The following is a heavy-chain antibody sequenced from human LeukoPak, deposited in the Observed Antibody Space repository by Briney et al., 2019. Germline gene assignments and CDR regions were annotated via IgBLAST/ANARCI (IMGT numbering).Heavy chain of an antibody. CDR2: IYYTGNT. J-gene: IGHJ4*02. D-gene: IGHD6-19*01. V-gene: IGHV4-39*07. CDR3: ARDRFSSAWYHQGPPDY. Sequence: SETLSLTCTVSGGSVSSPNYYWGWIRQPPGKGLQWIGSIYYTGNTFDNPSLKSRVTISVVTSKNQFFLKLSSVTAADTAVYYCARDRFSSAWYHQGPPDYWGQGTLVTVSS. CDR1: GGSVSSPNYY.